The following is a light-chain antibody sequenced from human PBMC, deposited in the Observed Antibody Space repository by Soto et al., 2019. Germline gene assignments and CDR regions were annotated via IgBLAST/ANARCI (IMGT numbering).Light chain of an antibody. J-gene: IGLJ3*02. CDR3: SSYTSSSTYVL. V-gene: IGLV2-14*01. CDR2: AVT. Sequence: QSVLTQPASVSGSPGQSITISCTGTSSDIGGYNFVSWYQQHPGRAPKLMIYAVTNRPSGVSNRFSGSKSGNTASLTISGLQAEDEADYYCSSYTSSSTYVLFGGGTKVTVL. CDR1: SSDIGGYNF.